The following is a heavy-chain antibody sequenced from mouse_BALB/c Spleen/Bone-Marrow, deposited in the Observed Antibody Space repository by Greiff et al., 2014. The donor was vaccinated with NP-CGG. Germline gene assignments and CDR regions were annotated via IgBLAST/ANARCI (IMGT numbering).Heavy chain of an antibody. V-gene: IGHV1S41*01. CDR2: IAPGTGTT. CDR1: GYTFTNFW. J-gene: IGHJ4*01. CDR3: ARYDYVMDY. Sequence: DLVKPGASVKLSCKASGYTFTNFWINWIKQRPGQGLEWIGRIAPGTGTTYYNEMFKGKATLTVDTSSSTAYIQLSSLSSKDSAVYFCARYDYVMDYWGQGTSVTVSS. D-gene: IGHD2-3*01.